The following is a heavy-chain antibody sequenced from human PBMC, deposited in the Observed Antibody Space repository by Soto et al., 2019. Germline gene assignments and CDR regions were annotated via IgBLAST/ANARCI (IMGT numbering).Heavy chain of an antibody. Sequence: SETLSLTCTVSGGSISSSSYYWGWIRQPPGKGLEWIGSIYYSGSTYYNPSLKSRVTISVDTSKNQFSLKLRSVTAADTAVYYCARTGYSSSWFQYYFDYWGQGTLVTVSS. CDR2: IYYSGST. CDR3: ARTGYSSSWFQYYFDY. CDR1: GGSISSSSYY. D-gene: IGHD6-13*01. J-gene: IGHJ4*02. V-gene: IGHV4-39*07.